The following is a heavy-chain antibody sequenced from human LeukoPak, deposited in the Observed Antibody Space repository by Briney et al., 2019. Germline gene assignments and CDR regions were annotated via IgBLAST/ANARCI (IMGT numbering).Heavy chain of an antibody. V-gene: IGHV4-39*01. CDR3: ATQYRGAIRGGAFDV. CDR1: GGSISSSTCY. CDR2: IYYSGST. D-gene: IGHD1-26*01. J-gene: IGHJ3*01. Sequence: PSETLSLTCTVSGGSISSSTCYWGWIRQPPGKGLEWIGSIYYSGSTYYNSSLKSRVTVYVDTSKNQFSLKLSSVTAADTAIYYCATQYRGAIRGGAFDVWGQGTMVTVS.